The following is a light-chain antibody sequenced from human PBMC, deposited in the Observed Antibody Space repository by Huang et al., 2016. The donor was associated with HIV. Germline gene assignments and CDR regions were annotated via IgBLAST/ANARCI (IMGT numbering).Light chain of an antibody. CDR3: MQALQTPWT. J-gene: IGKJ1*01. V-gene: IGKV2-28*01. CDR1: QSLLHSNGYNY. Sequence: DIVMTQSPLSLPVTPGEPASISCRSSQSLLHSNGYNYLNWYLQKPGQSPQLLISLGSNRASGIPDRISGSGSGTDFTLKISRVEAEDVGVYYCMQALQTPWTFGQGTKVEIE. CDR2: LGS.